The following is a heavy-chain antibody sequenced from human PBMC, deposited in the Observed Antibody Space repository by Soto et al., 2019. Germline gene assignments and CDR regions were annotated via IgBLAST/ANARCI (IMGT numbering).Heavy chain of an antibody. J-gene: IGHJ4*02. V-gene: IGHV1-18*01. CDR3: ARDPDFVVVSQHFDY. CDR1: GYTFASYG. D-gene: IGHD2-15*01. Sequence: ASVKVSCKASGYTFASYGISWVRQAPGQGLEWMGWISAYNGNTNYAQKLQGRVTMTTDTSTSTAYMELRSLRSDDTAVYYCARDPDFVVVSQHFDYWGQGTQVTVSS. CDR2: ISAYNGNT.